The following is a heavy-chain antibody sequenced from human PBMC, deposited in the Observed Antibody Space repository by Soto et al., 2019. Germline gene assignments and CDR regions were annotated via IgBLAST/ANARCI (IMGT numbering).Heavy chain of an antibody. Sequence: PGGSLRLSCAASGFTFSTYAMSWVRQAPGKGLEWVSAISPNGDATYYADSVKGRFTISRDNSKNTLYLQMNSLRAEDAAVYYCAKDEHYYYDSSGYSYYFDYWGQGTLVTVSS. CDR2: ISPNGDAT. J-gene: IGHJ4*02. D-gene: IGHD3-22*01. CDR1: GFTFSTYA. V-gene: IGHV3-23*01. CDR3: AKDEHYYYDSSGYSYYFDY.